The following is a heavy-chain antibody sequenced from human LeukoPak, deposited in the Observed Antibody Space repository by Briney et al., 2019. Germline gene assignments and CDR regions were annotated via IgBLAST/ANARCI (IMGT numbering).Heavy chain of an antibody. CDR2: IKQDGSEK. Sequence: GGSLRLSCAASGFTFSSYWMIWVRQAPGKGLEWVANIKQDGSEKYYVDSVKGRFTISRDNAKNSLYLQMNSLRVEDTAVYYCARDHKGYDSSGYYYSYWGQGTLVTVSS. D-gene: IGHD3-22*01. V-gene: IGHV3-7*05. J-gene: IGHJ4*02. CDR1: GFTFSSYW. CDR3: ARDHKGYDSSGYYYSY.